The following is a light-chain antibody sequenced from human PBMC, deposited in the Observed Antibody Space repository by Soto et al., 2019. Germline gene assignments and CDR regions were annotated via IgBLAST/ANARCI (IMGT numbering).Light chain of an antibody. CDR3: SSYTGSSTYVV. CDR1: SSDVGGYNY. CDR2: DVN. V-gene: IGLV2-14*01. Sequence: QSALTQPASVSGSPGQSITISCTGTSSDVGGYNYVSWYQQHPGKAPKLMIYDVNNRPSGVSNRFSGSKSGNTASLTISALQAEDEADYYCSSYTGSSTYVVFGGGTKLTVL. J-gene: IGLJ2*01.